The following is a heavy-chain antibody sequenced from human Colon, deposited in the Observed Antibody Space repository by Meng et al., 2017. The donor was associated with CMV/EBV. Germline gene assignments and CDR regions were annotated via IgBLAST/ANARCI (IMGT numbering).Heavy chain of an antibody. V-gene: IGHV1-2*02. CDR1: GYSFTGYY. J-gene: IGHJ1*01. D-gene: IGHD3-16*01. Sequence: QVQLVQPGAEGGMPGASVKVSCKASGYSFTGYYIHWVRQAPGQGLEWMGWMDPTTGRTDYAQKFQGTVTMTRDTSISTAYLELSRLTSDDTAVYYCASHSSYVWGSHHWGQGTLVTVSS. CDR2: MDPTTGRT. CDR3: ASHSSYVWGSHH.